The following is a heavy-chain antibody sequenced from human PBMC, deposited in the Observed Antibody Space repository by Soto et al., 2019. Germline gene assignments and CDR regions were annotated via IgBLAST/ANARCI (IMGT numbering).Heavy chain of an antibody. CDR3: ARGVSTTVTTLDYYYYMDV. D-gene: IGHD4-17*01. CDR2: IIPILGIA. Sequence: SVKVSCKASGGTFSSYTISWVRQAPGQGLEWMGSIIPILGIANYAQKFQGRVTITADKSTSTAYMELSSLRSEDTAVYYCARGVSTTVTTLDYYYYMDVWGKGTTVTVSS. J-gene: IGHJ6*03. V-gene: IGHV1-69*02. CDR1: GGTFSSYT.